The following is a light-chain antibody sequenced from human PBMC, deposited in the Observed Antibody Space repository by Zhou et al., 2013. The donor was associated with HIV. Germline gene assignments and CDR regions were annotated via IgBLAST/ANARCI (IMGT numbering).Light chain of an antibody. J-gene: IGKJ5*01. Sequence: EIVLTQSPGTLSLSPGERATLSCRASQSVSSSYLSWYQQKPGQAPRLLIYGASTRATGIPARFSGSGSGTGSTLTISSLQPEDFAVYYCQQDYNLPPTFGQGTRLEIK. CDR2: GAS. V-gene: IGKV3D-7*01. CDR3: QQDYNLPPT. CDR1: QSVSSSY.